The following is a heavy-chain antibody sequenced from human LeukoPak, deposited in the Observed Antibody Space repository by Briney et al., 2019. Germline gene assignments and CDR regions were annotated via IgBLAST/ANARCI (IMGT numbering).Heavy chain of an antibody. D-gene: IGHD3-10*01. CDR3: TSPVLLWFGELSLQDANYYYYGMDV. V-gene: IGHV3-73*01. J-gene: IGHJ6*04. Sequence: GGSLRLSCAASGFTFSGSAMHWVRQASGKGLEWVGRIRSKANSYATAYAASVKGRFTISRDDSKNTAYLQMNSLKTEDTAAYYCTSPVLLWFGELSLQDANYYYYGMDVWGKGTTVTVSS. CDR2: IRSKANSYAT. CDR1: GFTFSGSA.